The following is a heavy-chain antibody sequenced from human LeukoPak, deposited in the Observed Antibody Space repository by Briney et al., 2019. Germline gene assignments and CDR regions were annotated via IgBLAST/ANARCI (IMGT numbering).Heavy chain of an antibody. D-gene: IGHD1-1*01. CDR3: AKVGASFYYGMDV. J-gene: IGHJ6*02. CDR2: ISGSGGST. CDR1: GFTFSSYA. Sequence: GGSLRLSCAASGFTFSSYAMSWVRQAPGKGLKWVSAISGSGGSTYYADFVKGRFTISRDNSKNTLYLQMNSLRAEDTAVYYCAKVGASFYYGMDVWGQGTTVTVSS. V-gene: IGHV3-23*01.